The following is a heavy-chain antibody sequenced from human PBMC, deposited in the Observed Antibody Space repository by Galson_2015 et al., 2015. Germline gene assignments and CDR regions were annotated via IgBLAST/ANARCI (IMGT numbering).Heavy chain of an antibody. Sequence: SLRLSCAASGFTFSSYSMNWVRQAPGKGLEWVANISHDGSKKYYPDSVKGRFTISRDNTRNSLYLQMNSLRAEDTAVYYCAREIEAAGHAFDYWGQGTLVSVSS. CDR3: AREIEAAGHAFDY. CDR2: ISHDGSKK. J-gene: IGHJ4*02. V-gene: IGHV3-7*05. CDR1: GFTFSSYS. D-gene: IGHD6-13*01.